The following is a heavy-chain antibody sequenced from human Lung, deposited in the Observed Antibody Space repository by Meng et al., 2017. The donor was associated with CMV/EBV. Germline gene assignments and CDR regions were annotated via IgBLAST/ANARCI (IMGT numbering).Heavy chain of an antibody. CDR1: WGSIRSNIR. D-gene: IGHD1-26*01. CDR3: ARGKQDAWELLAY. CDR2: IDDSGST. J-gene: IGHJ4*02. Sequence: QAQAQVSGPGRVKPSGTRALRCGCSWGSIRSNIRWTWVRQPPGKGLEWIGDIDDSGSTNYNPSLNSRISISLDKSKNHFSLKVNSVTAADTAVYYCARGKQDAWELLAYWGQGALVTVSS. V-gene: IGHV4-4*02.